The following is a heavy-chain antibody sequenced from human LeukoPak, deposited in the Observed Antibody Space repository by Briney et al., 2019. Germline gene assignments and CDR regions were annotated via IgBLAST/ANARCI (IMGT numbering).Heavy chain of an antibody. CDR1: GSTFSRYW. V-gene: IGHV3-7*01. CDR2: IKQDGSEK. CDR3: ARYALITGSRWLDP. D-gene: IGHD2-8*02. Sequence: PGGSLRLSCAASGSTFSRYWMSWVRQAPGKGLEWVAHIKQDGSEKYYVDSVRGRFIISRDNANSSLYLQMNSLRGEDTAIYYCARYALITGSRWLDPWGQGTLVTVSS. J-gene: IGHJ5*02.